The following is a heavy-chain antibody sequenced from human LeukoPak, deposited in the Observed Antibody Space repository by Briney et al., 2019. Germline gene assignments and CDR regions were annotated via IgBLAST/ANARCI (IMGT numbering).Heavy chain of an antibody. Sequence: ASVKVSCKASGYTFTSYYMHWVRQAPGQGLEWMGWINPNSGGTNYAQRFQGRVTMTRDTSISTAYLQWSSLKASDTAMYYCARHRDYGDYRPFDYWGQGTLVTVSS. CDR1: GYTFTSYY. CDR2: INPNSGGT. J-gene: IGHJ4*02. V-gene: IGHV1-2*02. CDR3: ARHRDYGDYRPFDY. D-gene: IGHD4-17*01.